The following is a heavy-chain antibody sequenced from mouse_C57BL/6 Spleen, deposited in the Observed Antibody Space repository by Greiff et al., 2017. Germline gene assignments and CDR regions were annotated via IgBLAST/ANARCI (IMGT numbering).Heavy chain of an antibody. V-gene: IGHV1-64*01. Sequence: QVQLQQPGAELVKPGASVKLSCKASGYTFTSYWMHWVKQRPGQGLEWIGMIHPNSGSTNYNEKFKSKATLTVDKSSSTAYMQLSSLTSEDSAVYYCARTTVVAAYYLDYWGQGTTLTVSS. CDR2: IHPNSGST. D-gene: IGHD1-1*01. CDR3: ARTTVVAAYYLDY. J-gene: IGHJ2*01. CDR1: GYTFTSYW.